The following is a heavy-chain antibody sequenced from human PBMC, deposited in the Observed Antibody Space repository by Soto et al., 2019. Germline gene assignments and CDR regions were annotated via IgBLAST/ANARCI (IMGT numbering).Heavy chain of an antibody. D-gene: IGHD3-22*01. CDR3: AREYYYDSSGYPDY. Sequence: SETLSLTCAVSGYSISSGYYWGWIRQPPGKGLEWIGSIYHSGSTYYNPSLKSRVTISVDTSKNQFSLKLSSVTAADTAVYYCAREYYYDSSGYPDYWGQGTLVTVSS. CDR2: IYHSGST. CDR1: GYSISSGYY. J-gene: IGHJ4*02. V-gene: IGHV4-38-2*02.